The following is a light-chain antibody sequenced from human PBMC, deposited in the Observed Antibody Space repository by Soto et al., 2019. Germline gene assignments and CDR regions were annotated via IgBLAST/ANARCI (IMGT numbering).Light chain of an antibody. CDR1: QSVNSSY. V-gene: IGKV3-20*01. CDR2: GAS. Sequence: EVVLTQSPGTLSLSPGERATLSCRASQSVNSSYLAWYQQKPGQAPRLLIYGASSRATGIPDRFSGSGSGTEFTLTISSLQSEDFAVYYCQQYNNWPPITFGQGTRL. J-gene: IGKJ5*01. CDR3: QQYNNWPPIT.